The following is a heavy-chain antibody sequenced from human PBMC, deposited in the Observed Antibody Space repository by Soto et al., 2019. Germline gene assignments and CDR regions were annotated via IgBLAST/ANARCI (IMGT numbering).Heavy chain of an antibody. Sequence: QPGGSLRLSCAASGFTFSSYAMHWVRQAPGKGLEWVAVISYDGSNKYYADSVKGRFTISRDNSKNTLYLQMNSLRAEDTAVYYCARGSLAARQGRGYGMDVWGQGTTVTVSS. V-gene: IGHV3-30-3*01. D-gene: IGHD6-6*01. CDR3: ARGSLAARQGRGYGMDV. CDR1: GFTFSSYA. CDR2: ISYDGSNK. J-gene: IGHJ6*02.